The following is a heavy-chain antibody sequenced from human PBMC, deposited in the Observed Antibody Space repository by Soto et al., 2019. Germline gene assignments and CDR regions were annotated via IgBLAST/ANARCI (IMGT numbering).Heavy chain of an antibody. CDR3: AKGSELLWFGELPPPLYYYYYYRDV. D-gene: IGHD3-10*01. Sequence: PGGSLRLPCAASGFTFSSYAMSWVRQAPGKGLEWVSAISGSGGSTYYADSVKGRFTISRDNSKNTLYLQMNSLRAEDTAVYYSAKGSELLWFGELPPPLYYYYYYRDVGGKGTTVTVSS. V-gene: IGHV3-23*01. CDR1: GFTFSSYA. CDR2: ISGSGGST. J-gene: IGHJ6*03.